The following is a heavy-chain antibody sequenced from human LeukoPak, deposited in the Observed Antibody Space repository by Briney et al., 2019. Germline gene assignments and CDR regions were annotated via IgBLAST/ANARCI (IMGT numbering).Heavy chain of an antibody. D-gene: IGHD3-16*02. CDR3: ARDLIFFDSFGGVIVTQFDY. Sequence: SVKVSCKASGYTFTSYDINWVRQAPGQGLEWMGRIIPILGIANYAQKFQGRVTITADKSTSTAYMELSSLRSEDTAVYYCARDLIFFDSFGGVIVTQFDYWGQGTLVTVSS. J-gene: IGHJ4*02. V-gene: IGHV1-69*04. CDR1: GYTFTSYD. CDR2: IIPILGIA.